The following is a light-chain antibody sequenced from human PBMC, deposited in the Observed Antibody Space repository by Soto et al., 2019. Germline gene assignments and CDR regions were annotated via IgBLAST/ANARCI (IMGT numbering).Light chain of an antibody. J-gene: IGKJ1*01. V-gene: IGKV3-20*01. CDR1: QIINSYY. CDR2: GTS. CDR3: QQYGNSLWT. Sequence: DIVLTQSPGTLSLSPGERATLSCRASQIINSYYLAWYQQKPGQAPRPLIYGTSSRATGIPDRFSGSGSGTNFTITINRLEPEDFAVYYCQQYGNSLWTFGQGNKVEIK.